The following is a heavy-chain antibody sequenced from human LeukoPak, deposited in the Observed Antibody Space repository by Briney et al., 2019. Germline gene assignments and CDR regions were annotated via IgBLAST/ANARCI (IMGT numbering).Heavy chain of an antibody. CDR1: GYSFATYW. V-gene: IGHV5-51*01. CDR3: ARQTAMGRSGDY. D-gene: IGHD5-18*01. J-gene: IGHJ4*02. Sequence: GESLNISCKASGYSFATYWIGWVRQMTGKGLEWMGIIDPSDSDTRYTPSFQGQVTISADKSLTTAYLQWNSLKASDTALYYCARQTAMGRSGDYWGQGTLVTVSS. CDR2: IDPSDSDT.